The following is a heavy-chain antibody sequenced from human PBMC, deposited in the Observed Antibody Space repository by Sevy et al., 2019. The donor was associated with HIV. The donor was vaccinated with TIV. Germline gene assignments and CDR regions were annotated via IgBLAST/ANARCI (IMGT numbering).Heavy chain of an antibody. CDR1: GFTFSSYE. D-gene: IGHD6-13*01. CDR3: AREDGSRQYFQY. CDR2: ISTSGSII. V-gene: IGHV3-48*03. J-gene: IGHJ1*01. Sequence: GGSLRLSCVASGFTFSSYEMNWVRQAPGKGLEWVSYISTSGSIIYYEDSVKGRFTISRDNTKNSLYLQMNSLRAEDTAVYYCAREDGSRQYFQYWGQGTLVTVSS.